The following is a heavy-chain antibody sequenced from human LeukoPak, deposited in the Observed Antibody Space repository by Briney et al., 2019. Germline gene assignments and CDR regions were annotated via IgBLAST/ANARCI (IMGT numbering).Heavy chain of an antibody. D-gene: IGHD6-6*01. Sequence: PSETLSLTCNVSGGSISSYYWSWIRQPPGKGLEWIGYIYHSGSTNYNPSLKSRVIISVDTSKNQFSLKLNSVTAADTAVYFCARLRSASHPDYYGMDVWGQRTTVTVSS. CDR2: IYHSGST. J-gene: IGHJ6*02. V-gene: IGHV4-59*08. CDR1: GGSISSYY. CDR3: ARLRSASHPDYYGMDV.